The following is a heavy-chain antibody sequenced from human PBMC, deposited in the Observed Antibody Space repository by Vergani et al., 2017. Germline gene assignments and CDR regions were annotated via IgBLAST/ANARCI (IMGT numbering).Heavy chain of an antibody. CDR3: AREGGFYDSSGYRTEDNWFDP. D-gene: IGHD3-22*01. Sequence: QVQLQESGPGLVKPSETLSLTCTVSGGSISSYYWSWIRQPPGKGLEWIGYIYYSGSTNYNPSLKSRVTISVDTSKNQFSLKLSSVTAADTAVYYCAREGGFYDSSGYRTEDNWFDPWGQGTLVTVSS. J-gene: IGHJ5*02. CDR1: GGSISSYY. V-gene: IGHV4-59*01. CDR2: IYYSGST.